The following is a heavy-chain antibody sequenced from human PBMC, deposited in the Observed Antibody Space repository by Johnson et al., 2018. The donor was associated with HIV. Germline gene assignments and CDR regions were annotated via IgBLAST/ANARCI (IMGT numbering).Heavy chain of an antibody. D-gene: IGHD5-18*01. J-gene: IGHJ3*02. Sequence: VQLVESGGGVVQPGRSLRLSCAASGFTFDDYAMHWVRQAPGKGLEWVAGISWNSGSIGYADAVKGRFTISRDNAKNSLYLQMNSLRAEDTALYYCAKDPNTAMVTAFDIWGQGTMVTVSS. CDR2: ISWNSGSI. V-gene: IGHV3-9*01. CDR1: GFTFDDYA. CDR3: AKDPNTAMVTAFDI.